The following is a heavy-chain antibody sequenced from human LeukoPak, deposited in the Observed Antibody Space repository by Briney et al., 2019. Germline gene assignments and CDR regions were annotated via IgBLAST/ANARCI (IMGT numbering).Heavy chain of an antibody. V-gene: IGHV3-74*01. CDR1: GFTFGSYW. D-gene: IGHD1-26*01. CDR3: TRVAGSGSVD. J-gene: IGHJ4*02. Sequence: GGSLRLSCAASGFTFGSYWMHWVRQAPGKGLVWVSRINSDASTTSYADSVKGRFTISRDNAKNTLHLQMNSLRAEDTAVYYCTRVAGSGSVDWGQGTLVTVSS. CDR2: INSDASTT.